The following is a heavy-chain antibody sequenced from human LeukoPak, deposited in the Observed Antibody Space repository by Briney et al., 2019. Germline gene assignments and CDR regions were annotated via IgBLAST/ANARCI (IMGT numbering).Heavy chain of an antibody. J-gene: IGHJ4*02. V-gene: IGHV4-39*01. CDR2: IYYSGST. CDR3: ARRGYDILTGYYPFEY. Sequence: SETLSLTCTVSGGSISSSSYYWGWIRQPPGKGLEWIGSIYYSGSTYYNPSLKSRVTISVDTSKNQFSLKLSSVTAADTAVYYCARRGYDILTGYYPFEYWGQGTLVTVSS. D-gene: IGHD3-9*01. CDR1: GGSISSSSYY.